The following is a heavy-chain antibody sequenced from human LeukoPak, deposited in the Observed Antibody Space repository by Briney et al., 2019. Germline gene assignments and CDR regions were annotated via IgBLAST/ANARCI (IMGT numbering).Heavy chain of an antibody. D-gene: IGHD5-24*01. V-gene: IGHV4-39*07. CDR1: GGSISRDTYY. CDR3: ARDSWDGYKD. CDR2: VYYSGRT. J-gene: IGHJ4*02. Sequence: TTSETLSLTCTVSGGSISRDTYYCAWIRQSPGRGLEWLGSVYYSGRTDYNPSLKSRGTISIDTSKNQLSLRLSSVTAADTAVYYCARDSWDGYKDWGQGMLVTVSS.